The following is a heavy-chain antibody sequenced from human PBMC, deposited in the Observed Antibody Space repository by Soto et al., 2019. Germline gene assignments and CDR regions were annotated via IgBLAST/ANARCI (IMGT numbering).Heavy chain of an antibody. CDR2: IYYSGST. V-gene: IGHV4-59*01. Sequence: SETLSLTCTVSGGSISSNYWSWIRQPPGKGLEWIGYIYYSGSTNYNPSLKSRVTISVDTSKNQFSLKLSSVTAADTAVYYCARTASEYSSSHYFDYWGQGTLVTVSS. CDR3: ARTASEYSSSHYFDY. D-gene: IGHD6-6*01. CDR1: GGSISSNY. J-gene: IGHJ4*02.